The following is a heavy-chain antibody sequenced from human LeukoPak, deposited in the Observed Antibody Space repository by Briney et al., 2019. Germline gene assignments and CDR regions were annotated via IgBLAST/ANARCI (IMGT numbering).Heavy chain of an antibody. J-gene: IGHJ4*02. D-gene: IGHD5-24*01. CDR1: GGSLSSYY. Sequence: PSETLSLTCTVSGGSLSSYYWSWIRQPAGKGLGWIGRIYISGTTSYNPSLTSRVIMSIDTSKNQFSLKLSSVTAADTAVYYCAREVMATNDFDYWGQGTLVTASS. CDR2: IYISGTT. CDR3: AREVMATNDFDY. V-gene: IGHV4-4*07.